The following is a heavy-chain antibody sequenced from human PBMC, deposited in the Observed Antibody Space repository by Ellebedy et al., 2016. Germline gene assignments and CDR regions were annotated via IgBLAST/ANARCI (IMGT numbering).Heavy chain of an antibody. CDR2: IVRDGSDQ. CDR3: ARDTNGWSRDY. Sequence: GESLKISCAASGFTFTAHSMTWVRQAPGKGLEWVATIVRDGSDQYYVDSLKGRFTVSRDDAKNSVYLQLNSLRAEDSGIYYCARDTNGWSRDYWGQGTLVTVSS. CDR1: GFTFTAHS. J-gene: IGHJ4*02. V-gene: IGHV3-7*01. D-gene: IGHD2-8*01.